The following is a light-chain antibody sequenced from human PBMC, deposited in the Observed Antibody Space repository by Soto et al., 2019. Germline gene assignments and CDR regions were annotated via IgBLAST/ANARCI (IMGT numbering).Light chain of an antibody. V-gene: IGKV3-11*01. CDR1: QSVGSY. J-gene: IGKJ4*01. Sequence: EIEMTQSPVTLSLSPGERATLTCRASQSVGSYLAWYQQKPGQAPRLFIYDASNMATGTPARFSGSGSGTDFPLTISRLDHEVVAVYYCQQRSNPLTFGGGTKVDIK. CDR3: QQRSNPLT. CDR2: DAS.